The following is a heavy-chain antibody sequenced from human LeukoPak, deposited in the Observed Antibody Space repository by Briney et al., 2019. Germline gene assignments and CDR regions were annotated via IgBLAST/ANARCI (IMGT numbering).Heavy chain of an antibody. Sequence: SETLSLTCTVSGGSISSGGYYWSWIRQHPGKGLEWIGYIYYSGSTYYNPSLKSRVTISVDTSKNQFSLKPSSVTAADTAVYYCASHIAAAGTDYGMDVWGQGTTVTVSS. CDR3: ASHIAAAGTDYGMDV. CDR2: IYYSGST. CDR1: GGSISSGGYY. J-gene: IGHJ6*02. D-gene: IGHD6-13*01. V-gene: IGHV4-31*03.